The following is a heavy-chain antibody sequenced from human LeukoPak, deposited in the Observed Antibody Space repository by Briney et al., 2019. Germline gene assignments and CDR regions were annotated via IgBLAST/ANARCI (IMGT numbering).Heavy chain of an antibody. CDR1: GFTFSTYA. D-gene: IGHD3-22*01. Sequence: GGSLRLSCAASGFTFSTYAMSWVRQAPGKGLEWVSLIGGSDGRTRYADSVKGRFTISRGNSKNTLYLEKNSLRAEDTAVYYCAKDSSSYDWGYMDVWGKGTTVTISS. V-gene: IGHV3-23*01. CDR2: IGGSDGRT. CDR3: AKDSSSYDWGYMDV. J-gene: IGHJ6*03.